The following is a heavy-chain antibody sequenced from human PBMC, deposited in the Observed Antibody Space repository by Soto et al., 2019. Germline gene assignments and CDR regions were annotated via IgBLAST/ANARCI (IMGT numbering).Heavy chain of an antibody. CDR3: AKDLLMITFGGVIAHFDY. D-gene: IGHD3-16*02. Sequence: GGSLRLSCAVSGFTFSIYAMTWVRQAPGKGLEWVSAISGSGGTTYYADSVKGRFTISRDNSKNTLYLQMNSLRAEDTAVYYCAKDLLMITFGGVIAHFDYWGQGTLVTVSS. V-gene: IGHV3-23*01. CDR1: GFTFSIYA. CDR2: ISGSGGTT. J-gene: IGHJ4*02.